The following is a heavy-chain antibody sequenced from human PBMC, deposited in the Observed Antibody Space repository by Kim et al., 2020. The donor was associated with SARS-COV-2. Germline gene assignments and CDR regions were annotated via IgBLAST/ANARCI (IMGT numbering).Heavy chain of an antibody. D-gene: IGHD3-3*01. CDR1: GFTFSSYG. CDR3: AREPSRASGWFDP. J-gene: IGHJ5*02. Sequence: GGSLRLSCAASGFTFSSYGMHWVRQAPGKGLEWVAVIWYDGSNKYYEDSVKGRFTISRDNSKNTLYLQMNSLRAEDTAVYYCAREPSRASGWFDPWGQGTLVTVSS. V-gene: IGHV3-33*01. CDR2: IWYDGSNK.